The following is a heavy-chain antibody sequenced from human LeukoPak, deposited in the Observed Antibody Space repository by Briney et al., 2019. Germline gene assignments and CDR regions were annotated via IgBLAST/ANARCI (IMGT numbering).Heavy chain of an antibody. V-gene: IGHV4-30-2*01. J-gene: IGHJ4*02. CDR3: ARARPIVVVVAATKPFDY. CDR1: GVSISSGGYY. D-gene: IGHD2-15*01. Sequence: SQTLSLTCTVSGVSISSGGYYWSWIRQPPGKGLEWIGEINHSGSTNYNPSLKSRVTISVDTSKNQFSLKLSSVTAADTAVYYCARARPIVVVVAATKPFDYWGQGTLVTVSS. CDR2: INHSGST.